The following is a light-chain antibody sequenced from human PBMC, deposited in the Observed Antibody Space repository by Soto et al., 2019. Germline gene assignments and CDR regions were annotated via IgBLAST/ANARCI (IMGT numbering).Light chain of an antibody. Sequence: QSALAQPPSASATPGQRVTISCSGSSSNIGSNTVNWYQQLPGTAPKLLIYSNNQRPSGVPDRFSGSKSGTSASLAISGLQSEYEADYYCAEWDDSLNVHVFGTGSKVTV. CDR3: AEWDDSLNVHV. CDR1: SSNIGSNT. CDR2: SNN. J-gene: IGLJ1*01. V-gene: IGLV1-44*01.